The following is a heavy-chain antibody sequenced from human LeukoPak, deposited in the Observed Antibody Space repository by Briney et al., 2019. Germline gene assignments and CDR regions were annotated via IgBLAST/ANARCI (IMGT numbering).Heavy chain of an antibody. Sequence: GGSLRLSCAASGFSFSGYGMHWVRQAPGKGLEWVAVIWNDGSNKYYPDSVRGRLTISRDTSKNTLFLQMNSLRAEDTAVYYCARYIAAAGFCWFDPWGQGTLVTVSS. CDR3: ARYIAAAGFCWFDP. V-gene: IGHV3-33*01. CDR1: GFSFSGYG. CDR2: IWNDGSNK. J-gene: IGHJ5*02. D-gene: IGHD6-13*01.